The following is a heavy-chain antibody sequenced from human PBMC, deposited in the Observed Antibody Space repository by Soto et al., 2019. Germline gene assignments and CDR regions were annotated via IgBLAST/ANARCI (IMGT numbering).Heavy chain of an antibody. CDR2: ISGSGGST. D-gene: IGHD3-10*01. J-gene: IGHJ4*02. CDR3: AKSRGYGSGSYYNVWFGENDY. CDR1: GFTFSSYA. Sequence: GGSLRLSCAASGFTFSSYAMSWVRQAPGKGLEWVSAISGSGGSTYYADSVKGRFTISRDNSKNTLNLQMNSLRAEDTAVYYCAKSRGYGSGSYYNVWFGENDYWGQGTLVTVSS. V-gene: IGHV3-23*01.